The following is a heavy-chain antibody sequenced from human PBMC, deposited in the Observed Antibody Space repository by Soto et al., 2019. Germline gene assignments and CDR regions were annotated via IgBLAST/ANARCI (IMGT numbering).Heavy chain of an antibody. Sequence: ASVKVSCKASGYTFTSYAMHWVRQAPGQRLEWMGWINAGNGNTKYSQKFQGRVTITRDTSASTAYMELSSLRSEDTAVYYCARVRMYCSGGSCYQPGGRWFDPWGQGTLVTVS. J-gene: IGHJ5*02. CDR2: INAGNGNT. CDR1: GYTFTSYA. D-gene: IGHD2-15*01. CDR3: ARVRMYCSGGSCYQPGGRWFDP. V-gene: IGHV1-3*01.